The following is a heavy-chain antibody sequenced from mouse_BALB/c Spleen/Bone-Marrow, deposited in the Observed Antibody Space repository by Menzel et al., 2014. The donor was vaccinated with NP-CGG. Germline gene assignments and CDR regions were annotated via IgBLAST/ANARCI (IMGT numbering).Heavy chain of an antibody. CDR3: ARDGNYYAMDY. Sequence: EVQVVESGGGLVKPGGSLKLSCAASGFIFSDYYMYWVRQTPEKRLEWVATISDGGSYTYYPDGVKGRFTISRDNAKNNLYLQMSSLKSEDTAMYYCARDGNYYAMDYWGQGTSVTVSS. V-gene: IGHV5-4*02. CDR1: GFIFSDYY. J-gene: IGHJ4*01. CDR2: ISDGGSYT. D-gene: IGHD2-1*01.